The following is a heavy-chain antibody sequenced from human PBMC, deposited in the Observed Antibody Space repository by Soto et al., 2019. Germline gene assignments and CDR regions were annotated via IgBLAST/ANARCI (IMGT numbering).Heavy chain of an antibody. V-gene: IGHV4-59*07. CDR3: ARRYGASFDY. Sequence: SVTLSLTCPLHCASFSLNYCSCIRQPPGKGLEWVGYIYYGGTTSYNPSLKSRVSISVDTSKIQFSLKLSSVTAADTAVYYCARRYGASFDYWGQGTLVTVS. D-gene: IGHD4-17*01. CDR1: CASFSLNY. CDR2: IYYGGTT. J-gene: IGHJ4*02.